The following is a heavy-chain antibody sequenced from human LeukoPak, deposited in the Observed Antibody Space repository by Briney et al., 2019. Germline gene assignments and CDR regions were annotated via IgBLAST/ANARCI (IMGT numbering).Heavy chain of an antibody. CDR3: ARAYGSLDY. J-gene: IGHJ4*02. CDR1: AFTFSSYS. Sequence: GGSLRLSCAASAFTFSSYSMSWVRQAPGKGLEWVSYISSSSSTIYYADSVKGRFTISRDNAKNSLHLQMNSLRAEDTAVYYCARAYGSLDYWGQGTLVTVSS. D-gene: IGHD3-10*01. CDR2: ISSSSSTI. V-gene: IGHV3-48*01.